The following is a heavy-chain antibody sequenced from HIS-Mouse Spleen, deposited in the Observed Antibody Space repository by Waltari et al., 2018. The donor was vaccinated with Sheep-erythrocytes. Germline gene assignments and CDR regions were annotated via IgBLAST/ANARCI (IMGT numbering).Heavy chain of an antibody. CDR3: ARAVAGTPDAFDI. D-gene: IGHD1-7*01. Sequence: EVQLVESGGGLVQPGWSLRLSCAASGFTFSSYWMSWVRQAPGKGLEWVANIKQDGSEKYYVDSVKGRFTISRDNAKNSLYLQMNSLRAEDTAVYYCARAVAGTPDAFDIWGQGTMVTVSS. V-gene: IGHV3-7*01. CDR1: GFTFSSYW. CDR2: IKQDGSEK. J-gene: IGHJ3*02.